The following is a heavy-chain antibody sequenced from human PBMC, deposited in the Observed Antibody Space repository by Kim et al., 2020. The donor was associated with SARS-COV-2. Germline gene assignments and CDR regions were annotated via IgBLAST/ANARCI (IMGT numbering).Heavy chain of an antibody. D-gene: IGHD1-1*01. Sequence: KFQGRVTITADESTSTAYMELSSLRSEDTAVYYCARVEGEGTDYYYGMDVWGQGTTVTVSS. V-gene: IGHV1-69*01. CDR3: ARVEGEGTDYYYGMDV. J-gene: IGHJ6*02.